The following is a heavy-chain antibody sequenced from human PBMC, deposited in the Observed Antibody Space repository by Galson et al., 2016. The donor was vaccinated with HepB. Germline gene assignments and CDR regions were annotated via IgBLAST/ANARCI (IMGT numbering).Heavy chain of an antibody. V-gene: IGHV3-23*01. CDR3: AKMRGHPTYHYHMDV. J-gene: IGHJ6*03. CDR1: GFTLSSYA. Sequence: SLRLSCAASGFTLSSYAMHWVRQAPGKGLEWVSGISGTADATYYADSVRGRFTISRDNSKNTLYLQMNSLRGDDTAVYYCAKMRGHPTYHYHMDVWGKGTTVTVSS. CDR2: ISGTADAT.